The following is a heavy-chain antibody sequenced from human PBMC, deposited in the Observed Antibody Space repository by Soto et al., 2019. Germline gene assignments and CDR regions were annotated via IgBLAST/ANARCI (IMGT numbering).Heavy chain of an antibody. CDR1: GGSFSGYY. V-gene: IGHV4-34*01. D-gene: IGHD1-1*01. CDR3: ARPTGRSPPYFDY. CDR2: INHSASI. Sequence: SETVSLTCAVYGGSFSGYYWSWIRQPPGKGLEWIGDINHSASISYNPSLKSRVTISVDTSKNQFSLKLSSVHAADTAVYYCARPTGRSPPYFDYWGQGTLVT. J-gene: IGHJ4*02.